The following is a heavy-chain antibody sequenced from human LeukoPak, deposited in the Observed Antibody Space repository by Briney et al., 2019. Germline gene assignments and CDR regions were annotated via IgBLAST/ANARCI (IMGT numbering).Heavy chain of an antibody. CDR2: IYPGDSDT. J-gene: IGHJ5*02. V-gene: IGHV5-51*01. CDR3: ARRWSGGRFDP. D-gene: IGHD2-15*01. CDR1: GYSFTSYW. Sequence: GESLKISCKGSGYSFTSYWIGWVRQMPGKGLERMGIIYPGDSDTRYSPSFQGQVTISADKSISTVYLQWRSLKASDSARYYCARRWSGGRFDPWGQGTLVTVSS.